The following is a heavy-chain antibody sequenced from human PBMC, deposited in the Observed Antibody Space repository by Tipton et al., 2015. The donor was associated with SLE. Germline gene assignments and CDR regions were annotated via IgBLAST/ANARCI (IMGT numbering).Heavy chain of an antibody. CDR3: AGAVGSASGMRDY. D-gene: IGHD6-13*01. Sequence: TLSLTCAVYGGSFSGYYWSWIRQPPGKGLEWIGEINHSGSTNYNPSLKSRVTLSVDTSRNQFSLNLRSVTAADTAVYHCAGAVGSASGMRDYWGQGTLLTVSS. CDR2: INHSGST. CDR1: GGSFSGYY. J-gene: IGHJ4*02. V-gene: IGHV4-34*01.